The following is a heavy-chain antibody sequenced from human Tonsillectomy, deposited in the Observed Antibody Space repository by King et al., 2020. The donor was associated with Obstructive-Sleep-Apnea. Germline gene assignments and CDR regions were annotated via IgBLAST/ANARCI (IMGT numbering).Heavy chain of an antibody. Sequence: VQLVESGAEVKEPGESLRISCRGYGYSFSSHWITWVRQMPGKGLEWMGRIDPSDSYTKYSPSFQGHVTISADNSISTAYLHLSSLRASDTAMYYCALGYDDISTYYSWGPTEYFQHWGQGTLVTVSS. D-gene: IGHD3-9*01. J-gene: IGHJ1*01. CDR3: ALGYDDISTYYSWGPTEYFQH. CDR2: IDPSDSYT. V-gene: IGHV5-10-1*03. CDR1: GYSFSSHW.